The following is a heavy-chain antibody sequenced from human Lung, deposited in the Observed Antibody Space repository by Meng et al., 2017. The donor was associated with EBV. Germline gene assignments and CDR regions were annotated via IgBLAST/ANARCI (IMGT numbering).Heavy chain of an antibody. CDR2: TYYRSKWYN. V-gene: IGHV6-1*01. J-gene: IGHJ2*01. CDR3: ARGATSVFDL. CDR1: GDSVSSSRAA. Sequence: QPPHAGPRLVNPSQPPSHTCVIPGDSVSSSRAAWTWIMQSPSRGLEWLGRTYYRSKWYNDYAVFVKSRITINPDTSKNQFSLQLRSVTPEDTAVYYCARGATSVFDLWGRGTLVTVSS.